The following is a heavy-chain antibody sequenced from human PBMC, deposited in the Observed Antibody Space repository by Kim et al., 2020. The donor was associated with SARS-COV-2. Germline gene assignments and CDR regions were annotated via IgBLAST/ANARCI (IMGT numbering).Heavy chain of an antibody. CDR2: IDPSDSYT. D-gene: IGHD4-17*01. V-gene: IGHV5-10-1*01. CDR1: GYSFTSYW. CDR3: ARTATVVTPEGY. Sequence: GESLKISCKGSGYSFTSYWISWVRQMPGKGLEWMGRIDPSDSYTNYSPSFQRHVTISADKSISTAYLQWSSLKASDTAMYYCARTATVVTPEGYWGQGTLVTVSS. J-gene: IGHJ4*02.